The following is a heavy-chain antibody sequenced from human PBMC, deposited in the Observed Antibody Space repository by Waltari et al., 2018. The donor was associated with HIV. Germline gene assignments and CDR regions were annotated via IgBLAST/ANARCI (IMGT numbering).Heavy chain of an antibody. CDR3: AKEGTGYSSGWYVLVS. Sequence: EVQVLESGGGLVQPGGSLRLSCAASGFTFSNYAMSWVRKAPGKGLEWVSSVTASGANTYDADSVKGRFTSSRDNAKNTVYLQMNSLRAEDTAIYYCAKEGTGYSSGWYVLVSWGQGTLVTVSS. D-gene: IGHD6-19*01. J-gene: IGHJ4*02. V-gene: IGHV3-23*01. CDR2: VTASGANT. CDR1: GFTFSNYA.